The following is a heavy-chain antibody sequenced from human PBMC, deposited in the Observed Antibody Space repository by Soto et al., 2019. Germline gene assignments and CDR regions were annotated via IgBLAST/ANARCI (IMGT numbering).Heavy chain of an antibody. J-gene: IGHJ4*02. D-gene: IGHD3-16*01. CDR3: ARQRRGTWYYFDH. Sequence: ASVKVSCKTSGYTFSTYDINWVRQTPGQGLEWMGWINPNADKTGFAQKFQGRVTLTRDTSINTAFMELNNLRSEDTAVYYCARQRRGTWYYFDHWGQGTLVTVSS. V-gene: IGHV1-8*01. CDR2: INPNADKT. CDR1: GYTFSTYD.